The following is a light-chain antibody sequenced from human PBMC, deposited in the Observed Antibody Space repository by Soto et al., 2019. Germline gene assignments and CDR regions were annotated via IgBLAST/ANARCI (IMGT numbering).Light chain of an antibody. CDR2: EVR. V-gene: IGLV2-8*01. Sequence: QSVLTQPPSASGSPGQSVTISCTGTSSDVGGYNYVSWYQQHPGKAPKLIIYEVRERPSGVPDRFSGSKSGNTASLTVSGLPGEDEARFYCKFSGGRDKFVFGTGTKLTVL. CDR3: KFSGGRDKFV. J-gene: IGLJ1*01. CDR1: SSDVGGYNY.